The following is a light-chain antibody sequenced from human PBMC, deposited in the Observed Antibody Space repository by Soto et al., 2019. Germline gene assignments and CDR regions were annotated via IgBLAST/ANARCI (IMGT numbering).Light chain of an antibody. Sequence: EIVLTQSPGTLSLSPGERATLSCRASQSVTSTYLAWYQQKPGQAPRLLIYGASNRATGIPDRFTGSGSGTDFTRTSSRLEREGFAVYYCQQYGSSPLTFGGGTKVEIK. CDR3: QQYGSSPLT. CDR2: GAS. J-gene: IGKJ4*01. V-gene: IGKV3-20*01. CDR1: QSVTSTY.